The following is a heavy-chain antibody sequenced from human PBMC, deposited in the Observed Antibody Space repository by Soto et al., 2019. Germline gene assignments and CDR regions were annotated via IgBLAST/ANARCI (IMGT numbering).Heavy chain of an antibody. J-gene: IGHJ5*02. Sequence: GGSLNPSFAASGFTFSSYEMHWVRQAPGKGLEWVSYISSSGLTIYYADSVKGRFTISRDNAENSLYLQINSLRAEDTAVYFCARDEVSSSTLTVNWFDPWGQGTLVTVSS. CDR3: ARDEVSSSTLTVNWFDP. D-gene: IGHD2-21*02. CDR1: GFTFSSYE. CDR2: ISSSGLTI. V-gene: IGHV3-48*03.